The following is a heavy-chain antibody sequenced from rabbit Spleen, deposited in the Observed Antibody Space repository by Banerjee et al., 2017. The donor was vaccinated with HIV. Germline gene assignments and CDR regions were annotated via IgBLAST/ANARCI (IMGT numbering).Heavy chain of an antibody. D-gene: IGHD6-1*01. CDR1: GFSFGGVYS. CDR3: ARAAYAGHGYAADFAL. V-gene: IGHV1S45*01. J-gene: IGHJ4*01. Sequence: QEKLVESGGDLVKPGASLTLTCTASGFSFGGVYSICWVRQAPGKGLESIACIAADSSGSTYYASWAKGRFTISKTSSTTVTLQMTSLTAADTATYFCARAAYAGHGYAADFALWGPGTLVTVS. CDR2: IAADSSGST.